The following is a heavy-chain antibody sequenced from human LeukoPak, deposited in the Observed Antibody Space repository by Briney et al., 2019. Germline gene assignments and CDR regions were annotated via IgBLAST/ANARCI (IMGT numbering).Heavy chain of an antibody. CDR2: ISYDGSNK. J-gene: IGHJ4*02. D-gene: IGHD2-8*01. Sequence: PGGSLRLSCAASGFTFSSYAMHWVRQASGKGLEWVAVISYDGSNKYYADSVKGRFTISRDNSKNTLYLQMNSLRAEDTAVYYCARDPISDGVSPNFDYWGQGTLVTVSS. CDR1: GFTFSSYA. V-gene: IGHV3-30*04. CDR3: ARDPISDGVSPNFDY.